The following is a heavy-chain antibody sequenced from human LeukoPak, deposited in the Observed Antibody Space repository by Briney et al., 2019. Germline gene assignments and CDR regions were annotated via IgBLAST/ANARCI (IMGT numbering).Heavy chain of an antibody. J-gene: IGHJ5*02. CDR3: AREGYSGSYDWFDP. D-gene: IGHD1-26*01. Sequence: GGSLSLSFAASGFTFIDYYMGWIGQAPGKGWEGVSYISSSGSTIYYADSVKGRFTISRDNAKNSLYLQMNSLRAEDTAVYYCAREGYSGSYDWFDPWGQGTLVTVSS. V-gene: IGHV3-11*01. CDR2: ISSSGSTI. CDR1: GFTFIDYY.